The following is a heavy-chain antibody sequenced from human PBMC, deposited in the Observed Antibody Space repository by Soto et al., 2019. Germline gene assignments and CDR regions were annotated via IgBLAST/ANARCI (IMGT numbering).Heavy chain of an antibody. CDR2: SSPRGDTI. V-gene: IGHV3-48*02. CDR1: GFSLANYP. D-gene: IGHD6-19*01. CDR3: AKGPHTNVGWPYYFES. J-gene: IGHJ4*02. Sequence: QPGGSLRLSCVASGFSLANYPMNWVRQTPGKGLEWISYSSPRGDTIYYADSVEGRFTISRDNARNSLSLHMSSLRDEESALYYCAKGPHTNVGWPYYFESWGQGVPVTVSS.